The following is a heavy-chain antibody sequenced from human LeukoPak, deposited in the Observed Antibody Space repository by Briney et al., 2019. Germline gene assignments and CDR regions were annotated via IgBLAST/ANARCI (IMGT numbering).Heavy chain of an antibody. J-gene: IGHJ4*02. Sequence: GGSLRLSCAASGFTFSSYAMSWVRQAPGKGLEWVSAISGSGGSTYYADSVKGRFTISRDNSKNTLYLQMNSLRAEDTAVYYCAKGYCSSTSCSLLDYWGQGTLVTVSS. CDR1: GFTFSSYA. CDR3: AKGYCSSTSCSLLDY. V-gene: IGHV3-23*01. D-gene: IGHD2-2*01. CDR2: ISGSGGST.